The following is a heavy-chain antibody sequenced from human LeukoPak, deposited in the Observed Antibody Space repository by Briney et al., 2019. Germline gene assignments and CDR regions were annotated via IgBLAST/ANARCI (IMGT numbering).Heavy chain of an antibody. V-gene: IGHV3-7*01. J-gene: IGHJ4*02. CDR1: GFTFSNYW. CDR3: ARDRQIAY. CDR2: IKQDGSEK. Sequence: SGGTLRLSCAASGFTFSNYWLTWVRQAPGQGLEWVANIKQDGSEKHYVDSVKGRFTISRDNAKNSLYLQMNSLRAEDTAVYYCARDRQIAYWGQGTLVTVSS.